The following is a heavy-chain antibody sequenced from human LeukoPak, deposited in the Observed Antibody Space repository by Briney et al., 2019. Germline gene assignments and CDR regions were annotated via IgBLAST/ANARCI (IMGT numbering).Heavy chain of an antibody. CDR1: GFTFSTYW. CDR3: ARDKVAGSMAGSNFDY. CDR2: IKQDGSER. V-gene: IGHV3-7*01. J-gene: IGHJ4*02. D-gene: IGHD6-19*01. Sequence: GGSLRLSCAASGFTFSTYWMSWVRQVPGKGLEWVANIKQDGSERNYVDSVKGRFTISRDNAKNSLYLQMNSLRVEDTAVYYCARDKVAGSMAGSNFDYWGQGTLVTVSS.